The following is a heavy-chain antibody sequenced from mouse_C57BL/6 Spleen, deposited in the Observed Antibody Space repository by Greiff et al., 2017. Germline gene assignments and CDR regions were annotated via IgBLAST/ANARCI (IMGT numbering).Heavy chain of an antibody. CDR1: GFTFTAYY. V-gene: IGHV7-3*01. CDR3: ARLRLGHCFDY. J-gene: IGHJ2*01. D-gene: IGHD4-1*01. CDR2: IRNKANGYTT. Sequence: EVKLMESGGGLVQPGGSLSLSCAASGFTFTAYYMSWVRQPPGKALEWLGFIRNKANGYTTEYSASVKGRFTISRDNSQSILYLQMNALRAEDSATYYCARLRLGHCFDYWGQGTTLTVSS.